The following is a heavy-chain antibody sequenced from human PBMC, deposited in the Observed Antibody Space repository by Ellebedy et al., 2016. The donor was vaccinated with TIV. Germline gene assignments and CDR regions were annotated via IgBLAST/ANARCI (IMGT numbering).Heavy chain of an antibody. J-gene: IGHJ4*02. CDR2: IYYSGST. V-gene: IGHV4-39*01. Sequence: SETLSLTCTVSGGSISSSRYYWGWIRQPPGKGLEWIGSIYYSGSTYYNPSLKSRVTISVDTSKNQFSLKLSSVTAADTAVYYCARHDRPGDFWSGYHGIDYWGQGTLVTVSS. CDR3: ARHDRPGDFWSGYHGIDY. D-gene: IGHD3-3*01. CDR1: GGSISSSRYY.